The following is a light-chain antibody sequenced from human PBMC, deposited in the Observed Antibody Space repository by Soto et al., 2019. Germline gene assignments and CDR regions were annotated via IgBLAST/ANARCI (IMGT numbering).Light chain of an antibody. V-gene: IGKV3D-15*01. CDR1: QNVSSN. CDR2: GAS. Sequence: EIMMTQSPATLSVSLGERATLFCRASQNVSSNLAWYQQKPGQAPRLLIHGASSRATGIPDRFSGSGFGTEFTLTITSLQSEDFAVYYCQQYNNWPPVFTFGPGTKVDI. J-gene: IGKJ3*01. CDR3: QQYNNWPPVFT.